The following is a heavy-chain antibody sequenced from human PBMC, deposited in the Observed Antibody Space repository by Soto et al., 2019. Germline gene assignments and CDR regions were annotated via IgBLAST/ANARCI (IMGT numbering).Heavy chain of an antibody. CDR2: INPSGTRT. CDR1: GFIFSNYY. V-gene: IGHV1-46*01. D-gene: IGHD2-15*01. J-gene: IGHJ4*02. Sequence: GASVKVSCKASGFIFSNYYMHWVRQAPGQGLEWVGIINPSGTRTSCAPKFQGRVTMTRDTSTSTVYMELSSLTSDDTAVYYCARDNSYPTAWCFTPYWGQGTLVTVSS. CDR3: ARDNSYPTAWCFTPY.